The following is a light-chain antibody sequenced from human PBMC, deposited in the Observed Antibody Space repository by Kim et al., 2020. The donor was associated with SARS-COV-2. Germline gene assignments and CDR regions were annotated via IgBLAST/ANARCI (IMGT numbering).Light chain of an antibody. CDR2: DVG. V-gene: IGLV2-11*01. CDR3: CSYAGSYVV. Sequence: GQSVTISCTGTSSDVGGYDYVSWHQQHPGKAPTLMIYDVGKRPSGVPDRFSGSKSGNTASLTISGLQAEDEADYYCCSYAGSYVVFGGGTQLTVL. J-gene: IGLJ2*01. CDR1: SSDVGGYDY.